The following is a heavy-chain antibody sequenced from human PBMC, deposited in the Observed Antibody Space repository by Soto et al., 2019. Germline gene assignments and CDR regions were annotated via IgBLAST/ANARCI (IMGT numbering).Heavy chain of an antibody. CDR1: EFTVSSNH. V-gene: IGHV3-53*01. J-gene: IGHJ4*02. CDR3: ASQSTYTFDY. D-gene: IGHD3-16*01. CDR2: IYSGGST. Sequence: EVQLVESGGGLIQPGGSLRLSCAASEFTVSSNHMSWVRQAPGKRLEWVSVIYSGGSTYYADSVKGRFTISRDHSENTLYLQMNSLRAEDTAFYYCASQSTYTFDYWGQGTLVTVSS.